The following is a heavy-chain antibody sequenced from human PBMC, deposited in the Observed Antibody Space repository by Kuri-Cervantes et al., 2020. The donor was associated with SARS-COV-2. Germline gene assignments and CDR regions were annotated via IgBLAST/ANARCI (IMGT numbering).Heavy chain of an antibody. D-gene: IGHD3-9*01. V-gene: IGHV4-59*01. J-gene: IGHJ6*04. CDR1: GGSISSYY. CDR2: IYYSGST. Sequence: SETLSLTCTVSGGSISSYYWSWIRQPPGKGLEWIGYIYYSGSTNYNPSLKSQVTISVDTSKNQFSLKLSSVTAADTAVYFCARSQVVRHLDWSSELSYRYYMDVWGKGTTVTVSS. CDR3: ARSQVVRHLDWSSELSYRYYMDV.